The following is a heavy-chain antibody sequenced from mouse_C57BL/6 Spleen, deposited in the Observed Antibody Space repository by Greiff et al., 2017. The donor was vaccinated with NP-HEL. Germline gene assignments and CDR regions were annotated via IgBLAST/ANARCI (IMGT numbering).Heavy chain of an antibody. CDR3: ARAGTDGGYYFDY. D-gene: IGHD3-3*01. Sequence: EVQLQQSGPGMVKPSQSLSLTCTVSGYSITSGYDWHWIRHFPGNKLEWMGYISYSGSTNYNPSLKSRISITHDTSKNHFFLKLNSVTTEDTATYYCARAGTDGGYYFDYWGQGTTLTVSS. V-gene: IGHV3-1*01. CDR2: ISYSGST. CDR1: GYSITSGYD. J-gene: IGHJ2*01.